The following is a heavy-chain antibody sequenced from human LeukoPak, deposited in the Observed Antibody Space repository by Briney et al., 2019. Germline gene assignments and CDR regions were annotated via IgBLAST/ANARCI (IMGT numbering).Heavy chain of an antibody. CDR2: INWDGGST. J-gene: IGHJ1*01. Sequence: GGSLRLSCAASGFTFDDYAMHWVRQAPGEGLEWVSLINWDGGSTYYADSVKGRFTISRDNSKNSLYLQMNSLRAEDTALYYCATSPIRYCSGGSCYSGVPDFQHWGQGTLVTVSS. CDR3: ATSPIRYCSGGSCYSGVPDFQH. V-gene: IGHV3-43D*04. D-gene: IGHD2-15*01. CDR1: GFTFDDYA.